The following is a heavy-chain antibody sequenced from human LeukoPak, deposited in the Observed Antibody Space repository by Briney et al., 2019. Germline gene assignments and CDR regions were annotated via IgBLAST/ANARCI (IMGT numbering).Heavy chain of an antibody. CDR3: AFSPLGFNYGYAY. CDR2: LSDGGHSS. Sequence: PGGSLRLSCAASGFTFSSYAMNWVRQAPGKGLEWVSSLSDGGHSSFYADSMKGRFTIYRDDSQNILYLQMNNLSGDDTALYYCAFSPLGFNYGYAYWGQGTLVTVSS. J-gene: IGHJ4*02. V-gene: IGHV3-23*01. CDR1: GFTFSSYA. D-gene: IGHD5-18*01.